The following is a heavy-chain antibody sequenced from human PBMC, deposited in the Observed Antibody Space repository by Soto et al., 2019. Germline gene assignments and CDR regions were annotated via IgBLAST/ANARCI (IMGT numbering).Heavy chain of an antibody. V-gene: IGHV1-18*01. CDR2: ISAYNGNT. CDR3: ARAPMARGVPCYGMDV. J-gene: IGHJ6*02. CDR1: GYTFTSYG. D-gene: IGHD3-10*01. Sequence: ASLKVSCNASGYTFTSYGISWVLQAPGQGLEWMGWISAYNGNTNYAQKLQGRVTMTTDTSTSTAYMELRSLRSDDTAVYYCARAPMARGVPCYGMDVWGQGTTVSVSS.